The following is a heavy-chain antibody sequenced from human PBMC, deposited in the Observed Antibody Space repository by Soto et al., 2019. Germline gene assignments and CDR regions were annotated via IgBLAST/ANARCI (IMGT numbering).Heavy chain of an antibody. CDR3: ARGSLGYSSSWYGNGWFDP. CDR1: GLTFSSYA. D-gene: IGHD6-13*01. Sequence: GGSLRLSCAASGLTFSSYAMHWVRQAPGKGLEWVAVISYDGSNKYYADSVKGRFTISGDNSKNTLYLQMNSLRAEDTAVYYCARGSLGYSSSWYGNGWFDPWGQGTLVTVSS. CDR2: ISYDGSNK. J-gene: IGHJ5*02. V-gene: IGHV3-30-3*01.